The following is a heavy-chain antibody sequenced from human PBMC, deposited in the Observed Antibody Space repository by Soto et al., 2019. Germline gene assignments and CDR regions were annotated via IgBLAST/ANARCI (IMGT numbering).Heavy chain of an antibody. Sequence: QVQLVQSGAEVKKPGASVKVSCKASGYTFTSYGISWVRQAPGQGLEWMGWISAYNGNTNYAQKLQGRVTMTTDTSTSTAYKELRSLRSDDTAVYYCARGWSVLRYFDHMVPFDYWGQGTLVTVSS. D-gene: IGHD3-9*01. CDR3: ARGWSVLRYFDHMVPFDY. V-gene: IGHV1-18*01. CDR1: GYTFTSYG. J-gene: IGHJ4*01. CDR2: ISAYNGNT.